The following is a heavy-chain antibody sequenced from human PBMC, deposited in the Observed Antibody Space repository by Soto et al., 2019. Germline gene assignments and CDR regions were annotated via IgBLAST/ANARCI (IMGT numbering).Heavy chain of an antibody. V-gene: IGHV3-11*06. CDR2: ISSSSSYT. CDR1: GFTFSDYY. CDR3: ARDRVNIVVVPAAETAPVDYMDV. Sequence: GGSLRLSCAASGFTFSDYYMSWIRQAPGKGLEWVSYISSSSSYTNHADSVKGRFTISRDNAKNSLYLQMNSLRAEDTAVYYCARDRVNIVVVPAAETAPVDYMDVWGKGTTVTVSS. D-gene: IGHD2-2*01. J-gene: IGHJ6*03.